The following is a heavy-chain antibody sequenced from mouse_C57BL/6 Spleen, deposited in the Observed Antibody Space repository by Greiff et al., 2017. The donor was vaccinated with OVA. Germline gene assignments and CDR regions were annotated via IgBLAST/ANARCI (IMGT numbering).Heavy chain of an antibody. J-gene: IGHJ4*01. D-gene: IGHD1-1*01. V-gene: IGHV5-17*01. Sequence: EVMLVESGGGLVKPGGSLKLSCAASGFTFSDYGMHWVRQAPEKGLEWVAYISSGSSTIYYADTVKGRFTISRDNAKNTLFLQITSLRSEDTAMDYCARPVVERDYAMDYWGQGTSVTVSS. CDR3: ARPVVERDYAMDY. CDR1: GFTFSDYG. CDR2: ISSGSSTI.